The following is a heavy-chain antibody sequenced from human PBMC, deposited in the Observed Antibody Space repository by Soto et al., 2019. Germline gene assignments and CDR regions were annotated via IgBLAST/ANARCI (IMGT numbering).Heavy chain of an antibody. CDR1: GFTVSNNY. J-gene: IGHJ4*02. D-gene: IGHD5-18*01. CDR3: ARGAGGNSWRSPTFDS. CDR2: IFSAGST. V-gene: IGHV3-66*01. Sequence: EVQLVESGGGLVQPGGSLRLSCAASGFTVSNNYMTWVRQAPGRGLDWASIIFSAGSTYYADSVRGRFTISRDNSKNTLYLQMSSLRAEDTAIYYCARGAGGNSWRSPTFDSWGQGTLVTVSS.